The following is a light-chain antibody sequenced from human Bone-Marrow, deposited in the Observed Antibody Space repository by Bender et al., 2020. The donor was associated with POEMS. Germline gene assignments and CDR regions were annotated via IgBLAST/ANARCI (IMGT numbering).Light chain of an antibody. CDR3: SSYTGSNTFG. J-gene: IGLJ2*01. CDR1: SSDIGSYEL. V-gene: IGLV2-14*02. Sequence: QSALTQPASVSGSPGQSITISCTGTSSDIGSYELVSWYQQDPGKAPKLMIYEVTKRPSGVSNRFSGSKSGNTASLTVSGLQAEDEADYYCSSYTGSNTFGFGGGTKLTVL. CDR2: EVT.